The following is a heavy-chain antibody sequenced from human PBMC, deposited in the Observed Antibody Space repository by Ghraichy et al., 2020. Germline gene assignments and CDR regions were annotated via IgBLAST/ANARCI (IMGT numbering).Heavy chain of an antibody. Sequence: GGSLTLSCAASGFTFSSYWMHWVRQAPGKGLVWVSRINSDGSSTSYADSVKGRFTISRDNAKNTLYLQMNSLRAEDTAVYYCARVAFGGVIASPDYWGQGTLVTVSS. CDR3: ARVAFGGVIASPDY. CDR2: INSDGSST. D-gene: IGHD3-16*02. J-gene: IGHJ4*02. V-gene: IGHV3-74*01. CDR1: GFTFSSYW.